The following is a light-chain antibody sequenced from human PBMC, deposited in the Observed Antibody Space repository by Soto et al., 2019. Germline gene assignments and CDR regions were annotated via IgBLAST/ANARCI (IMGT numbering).Light chain of an antibody. J-gene: IGLJ1*01. CDR3: ISYSSSSTLDV. Sequence: QSALTQPASVSGSPGQSITISCTGTSSDVGAYNHVSWYQQHPGKAPKLMSSDVSNRPSGVSNRFSVSKSGNTASLTISGLLAEDGADYYCISYSSSSTLDVFGTGTKLTVL. V-gene: IGLV2-14*03. CDR1: SSDVGAYNH. CDR2: DVS.